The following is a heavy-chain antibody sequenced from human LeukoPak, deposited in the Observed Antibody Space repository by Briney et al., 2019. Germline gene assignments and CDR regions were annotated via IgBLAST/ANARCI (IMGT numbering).Heavy chain of an antibody. J-gene: IGHJ4*02. CDR3: SHRESSSFFDS. V-gene: IGHV3-23*01. CDR1: SGFA. Sequence: GGSLRLSCAAFSGFAMSWVRQAPGKRLEWVSAINGRGDDTYYPDSVKGRFTISRDNSNNTLYLQMNSLRADDTAVYAKSHRESSSFFDSWGQGIPVTVSS. CDR2: INGRGDDT.